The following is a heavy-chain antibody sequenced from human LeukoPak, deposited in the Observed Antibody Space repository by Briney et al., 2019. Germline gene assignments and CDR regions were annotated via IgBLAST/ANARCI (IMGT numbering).Heavy chain of an antibody. J-gene: IGHJ4*02. CDR1: GFTFSSYS. D-gene: IGHD3-3*01. V-gene: IGHV3-48*01. Sequence: GGSLRLSCAASGFTFSSYSMNWVRQAPGKGLEWVSYISSSSSTIYYADSVKGRFTISRDNAKNSLYLQMNSLRAEDTAVYYCARDPRKITIFGVVIRVPYYFDYWGQGTLVTVSS. CDR2: ISSSSSTI. CDR3: ARDPRKITIFGVVIRVPYYFDY.